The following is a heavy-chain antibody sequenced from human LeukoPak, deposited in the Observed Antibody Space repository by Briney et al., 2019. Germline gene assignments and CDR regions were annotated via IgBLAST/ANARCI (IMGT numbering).Heavy chain of an antibody. CDR1: GFTVSSNY. J-gene: IGHJ6*02. V-gene: IGHV3-21*01. Sequence: PGGSLRLSCAASGFTVSSNYMSWVRQAPGKGLEWVSSISSSSSYIYYADSVKGRFTISRDNAKNSLYLQMNSLRAEDTAVYYCARERDRVHYGMDVWGQGTTVTVSS. D-gene: IGHD1-14*01. CDR3: ARERDRVHYGMDV. CDR2: ISSSSSYI.